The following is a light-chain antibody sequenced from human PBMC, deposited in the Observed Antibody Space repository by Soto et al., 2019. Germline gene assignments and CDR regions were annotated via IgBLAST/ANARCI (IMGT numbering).Light chain of an antibody. V-gene: IGLV2-11*01. Sequence: QSALTQPRSVPGSPGQSVTISCTGTSSDAAGYNYVSWYQQNPGKGPKLMIHDVSKRPSGVSDRFSGSKSANTASLIISGLQAEDEADYYCCSYAGNTLVVFGGGTKVTVL. J-gene: IGLJ2*01. CDR3: CSYAGNTLVV. CDR2: DVS. CDR1: SSDAAGYNY.